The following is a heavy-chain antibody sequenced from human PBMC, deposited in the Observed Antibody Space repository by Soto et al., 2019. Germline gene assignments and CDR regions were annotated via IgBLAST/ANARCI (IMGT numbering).Heavy chain of an antibody. Sequence: GSLRLSCAASGFTFSNYSLNWVRQAPGKGLEWVSSISSSSSYIYYADSVKGRFTISRDNAKNSLYLQMNRLRAEDTAVYYCARDTGRNWLVQFDYWGQGTMVTVSS. CDR1: GFTFSNYS. CDR2: ISSSSSYI. D-gene: IGHD6-19*01. V-gene: IGHV3-21*01. J-gene: IGHJ4*02. CDR3: ARDTGRNWLVQFDY.